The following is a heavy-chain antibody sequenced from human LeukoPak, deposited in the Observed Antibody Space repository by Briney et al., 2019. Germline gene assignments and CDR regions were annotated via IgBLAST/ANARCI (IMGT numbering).Heavy chain of an antibody. CDR1: GGTLSSYA. D-gene: IGHD5-12*01. V-gene: IGHV1-69*05. CDR2: IIPVFGTA. Sequence: SVKVSCKASGGTLSSYAISWVRQAPGQGLEWMGGIIPVFGTAYYAQTFQGRVTITTDESTSTAYMELSSLRSEDTAVYYCARVATFRPVDYWGQGTLVTVSS. CDR3: ARVATFRPVDY. J-gene: IGHJ4*02.